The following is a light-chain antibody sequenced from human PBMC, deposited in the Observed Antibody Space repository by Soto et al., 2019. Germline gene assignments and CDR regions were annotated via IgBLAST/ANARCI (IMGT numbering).Light chain of an antibody. CDR3: QPYDNWPPFT. CDR2: GAS. CDR1: QSVSSR. Sequence: EIVMTQSPATLSVSPGERGTLSCRASQSVSSRLAWYQQKPGQSPRLLIYGASNRATGIPDRFSGSGSGTDFTLIISSLQSEDFAVYYCQPYDNWPPFTFGPGTKVDI. J-gene: IGKJ3*01. V-gene: IGKV3D-15*01.